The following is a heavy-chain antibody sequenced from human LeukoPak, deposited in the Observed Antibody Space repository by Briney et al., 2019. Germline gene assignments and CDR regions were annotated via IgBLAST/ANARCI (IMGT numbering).Heavy chain of an antibody. J-gene: IGHJ4*02. Sequence: SQTLSLTCTVSGGSISSGDYYWSWIRQPPGKGLEWTGYIYYSGSTYYNPSLKSRVTISVDTSKNQFSLKLSSVTAADTAVYYCASFWVGYCSSTSCFRPDYWGQGTLVTVSS. CDR2: IYYSGST. CDR3: ASFWVGYCSSTSCFRPDY. CDR1: GGSISSGDYY. D-gene: IGHD2-2*01. V-gene: IGHV4-30-4*01.